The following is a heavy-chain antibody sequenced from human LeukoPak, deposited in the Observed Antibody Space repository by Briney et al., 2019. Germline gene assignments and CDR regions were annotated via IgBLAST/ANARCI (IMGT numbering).Heavy chain of an antibody. CDR1: GFTFSSYA. D-gene: IGHD1-26*01. CDR2: ICGSGGST. V-gene: IGHV3-23*01. J-gene: IGHJ4*02. CDR3: AKDGDMGSCDACVDY. Sequence: PRGSLRLSRAASGFTFSSYAMSWVRQAPGKGQEGVSAICGSGGSTYYADSVKGRFTISRDNSKNTLYLQMNSLKPEDTAVYDCAKDGDMGSCDACVDYWGQGTLVTVSS.